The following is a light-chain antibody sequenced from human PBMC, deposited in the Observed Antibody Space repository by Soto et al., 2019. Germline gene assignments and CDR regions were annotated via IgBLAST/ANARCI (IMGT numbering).Light chain of an antibody. Sequence: ELVLTQAPSTLSVSPGERATLSCRASQSVSSNFPWDQQKPVQTPRLLLYGASTRATGLPDRFSGSGSGTDFTLTISSLQSADSAVYDCEQHNTSRKPFGQGTKVVSK. CDR3: EQHNTSRKP. J-gene: IGKJ1*01. CDR1: QSVSSN. V-gene: IGKV3-15*01. CDR2: GAS.